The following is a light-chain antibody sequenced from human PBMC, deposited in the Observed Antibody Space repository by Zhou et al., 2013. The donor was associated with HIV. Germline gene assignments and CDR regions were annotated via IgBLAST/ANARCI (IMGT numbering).Light chain of an antibody. Sequence: EIVLTQSPGTLSLSPGERATLSCRASHTVTSNYLAWYQHKPGQGPKVLIFGASTRANGIPGRFSGSGSGTDFTLPISRLEPEDSAVYYCQQYGSSPTFGQGTRLEIK. CDR2: GAS. J-gene: IGKJ5*01. CDR3: QQYGSSPT. V-gene: IGKV3-20*01. CDR1: HTVTSNY.